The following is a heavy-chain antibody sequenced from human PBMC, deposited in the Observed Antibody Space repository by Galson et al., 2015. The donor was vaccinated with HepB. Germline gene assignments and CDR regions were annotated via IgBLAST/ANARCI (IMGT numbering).Heavy chain of an antibody. V-gene: IGHV3-30-3*01. CDR2: ISYDGSNK. Sequence: SLRLSCAASGFTFSSYAMHWVRQAPGKGLGWVAVISYDGSNKYYADSVKGRFTISRDNSKNTLYLQMNSLRAEDTAVYYCARAGGRSHYYYYMDVWGKGTTVTVSS. D-gene: IGHD3-10*01. J-gene: IGHJ6*03. CDR3: ARAGGRSHYYYYMDV. CDR1: GFTFSSYA.